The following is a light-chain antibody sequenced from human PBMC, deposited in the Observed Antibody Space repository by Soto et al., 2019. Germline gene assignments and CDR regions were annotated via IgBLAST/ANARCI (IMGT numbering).Light chain of an antibody. Sequence: DIQMTQSPSTLSASVGDRVTITCRDSHRIIDWVDWYQQKPGKAPKLLINQASSLESGVPSRCSGSGSGTEFTLTISSLQPDDFATYYCQQCNSYPWTFGQATKVDIK. J-gene: IGKJ1*01. CDR2: QAS. CDR1: HRIIDW. V-gene: IGKV1-5*03. CDR3: QQCNSYPWT.